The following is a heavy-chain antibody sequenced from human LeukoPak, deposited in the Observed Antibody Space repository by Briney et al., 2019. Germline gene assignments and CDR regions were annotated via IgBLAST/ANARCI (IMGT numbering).Heavy chain of an antibody. D-gene: IGHD3-16*01. CDR2: MSSGSRYI. Sequence: GGSLRLSCAASGFTFSSYSMTWVRQAPGKGLEWVSSMSSGSRYIYYADSVRGRFTISRDNAKNSLYLHMTGLRAEDTAVYYCARELRTFDSWGQGTLVTVSS. CDR1: GFTFSSYS. J-gene: IGHJ4*02. V-gene: IGHV3-21*01. CDR3: ARELRTFDS.